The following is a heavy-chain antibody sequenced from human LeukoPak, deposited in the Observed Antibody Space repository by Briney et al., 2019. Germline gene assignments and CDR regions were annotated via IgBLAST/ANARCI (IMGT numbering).Heavy chain of an antibody. D-gene: IGHD1-1*01. V-gene: IGHV3-23*01. CDR1: GFTFSSYA. J-gene: IGHJ6*02. CDR2: ISGSGGST. Sequence: GGSLRLSCAASGFTFSSYAMSWVRQAPGKGLEWVSAISGSGGSTYYADSVKGRFTISRDNSKNTLYLQMNSLRAEDTAVYYCAKVGNDVTPDYYYYGMDVWGQGTMVTVSS. CDR3: AKVGNDVTPDYYYYGMDV.